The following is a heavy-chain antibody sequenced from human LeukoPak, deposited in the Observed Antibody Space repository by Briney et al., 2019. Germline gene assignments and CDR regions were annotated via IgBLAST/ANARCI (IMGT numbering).Heavy chain of an antibody. D-gene: IGHD6-13*01. CDR3: ATTKSGYSSSWYWFDP. V-gene: IGHV1-18*01. Sequence: ASVKVSCKASGYTFTSYGISWVRQAPGQGLERMGWISAYNGNTNYAQKLQGRVTMTTDTSTSTAYMELRSLRSDDTAVYYCATTKSGYSSSWYWFDPWGQGTLVTVSS. CDR2: ISAYNGNT. J-gene: IGHJ5*02. CDR1: GYTFTSYG.